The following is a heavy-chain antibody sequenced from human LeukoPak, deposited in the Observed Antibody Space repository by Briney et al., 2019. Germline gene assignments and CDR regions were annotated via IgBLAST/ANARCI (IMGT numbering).Heavy chain of an antibody. D-gene: IGHD2-2*01. Sequence: GGSLRLSCAASGFTFCSYSMNWVRQAPGKGLEYVSTISYNGGSANYADSVKGRFTISRDNSKNKLYLQVGSLRDEDMAVYYCARVPRPCGASTSCQGAFDVWGQGTMVTVSS. J-gene: IGHJ3*01. V-gene: IGHV3-64*02. CDR2: ISYNGGSA. CDR1: GFTFCSYS. CDR3: ARVPRPCGASTSCQGAFDV.